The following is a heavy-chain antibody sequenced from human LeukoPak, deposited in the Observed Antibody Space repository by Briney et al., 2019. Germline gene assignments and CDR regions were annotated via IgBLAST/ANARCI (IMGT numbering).Heavy chain of an antibody. V-gene: IGHV3-64*01. CDR2: FSRNGCIT. J-gene: IGHJ4*02. D-gene: IGHD2-2*01. CDR3: ARGMYDFTSSLDY. Sequence: GGSLRLSCAASGFTITSYTMHWVRQAPGKRLEYVSGFSRNGCITYYANSVKGRFTISRDNSRNTLYLKMGSLRAEDMAVYYCARGMYDFTSSLDYWGQGILVTVSS. CDR1: GFTITSYT.